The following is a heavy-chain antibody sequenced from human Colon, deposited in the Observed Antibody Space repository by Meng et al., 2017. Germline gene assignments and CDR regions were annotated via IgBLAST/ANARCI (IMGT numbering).Heavy chain of an antibody. Sequence: QVQLQESGPGLVKPSQTLSLTCTVSGGSISSGVFYWSWIRQHPGKGLEWIGYIYYSGSTYYNPSLRSRVAISIDTSKNQFSLKLTSVTAADTAVYFCARTNYGDYNWFDPWGQGTLVTVSS. V-gene: IGHV4-31*03. J-gene: IGHJ5*02. CDR2: IYYSGST. CDR3: ARTNYGDYNWFDP. D-gene: IGHD4-17*01. CDR1: GGSISSGVFY.